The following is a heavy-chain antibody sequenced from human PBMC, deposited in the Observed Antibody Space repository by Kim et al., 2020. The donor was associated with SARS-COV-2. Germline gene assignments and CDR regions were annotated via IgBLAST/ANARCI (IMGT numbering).Heavy chain of an antibody. CDR3: ARGPRQGVIALYYYYMDV. Sequence: SRVTISVDTSKNQFSLKLSSVTAADTAVYYCARGPRQGVIALYYYYMDVWGKGTTVTVSS. J-gene: IGHJ6*03. D-gene: IGHD2-21*01. V-gene: IGHV4-39*01.